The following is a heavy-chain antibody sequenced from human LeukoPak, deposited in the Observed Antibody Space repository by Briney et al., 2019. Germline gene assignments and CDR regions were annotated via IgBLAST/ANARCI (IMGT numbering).Heavy chain of an antibody. D-gene: IGHD3-22*01. J-gene: IGHJ3*02. CDR1: GFPFISYA. V-gene: IGHV3-23*01. CDR3: AKPERDNSGSAFDI. CDR2: ISGSGGNT. Sequence: GALVPSWAASGFPFISYAMSRVRQAPGKGLEWVSGISGSGGNTYYADSVKGRFTISRGNAKNTLYLQMNSLRAEDTAVYYCAKPERDNSGSAFDIWGQGTMVTVSS.